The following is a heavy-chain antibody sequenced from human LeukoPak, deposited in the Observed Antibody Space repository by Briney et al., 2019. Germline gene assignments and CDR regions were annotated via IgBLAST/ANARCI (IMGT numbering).Heavy chain of an antibody. Sequence: GGSLRLSCAASGFTFSSYEMNWVRQAPGKGLEWVSYISSSGSTIYYADSVKGRFTISRDNSKNTLYLQMNSLRAEDTAVYYCAKTSNYYGSGSSDIWGQGTMVTVSS. CDR2: ISSSGSTI. CDR1: GFTFSSYE. CDR3: AKTSNYYGSGSSDI. J-gene: IGHJ3*02. V-gene: IGHV3-48*03. D-gene: IGHD3-10*01.